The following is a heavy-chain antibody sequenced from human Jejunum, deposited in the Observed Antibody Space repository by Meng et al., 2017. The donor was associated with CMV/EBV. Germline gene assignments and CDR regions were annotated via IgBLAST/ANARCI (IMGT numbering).Heavy chain of an antibody. CDR1: SSNCC. CDR3: ARNRGTRDPYYNYGMDV. D-gene: IGHD1-7*01. V-gene: IGHV4-39*07. J-gene: IGHJ6*02. CDR2: IYHSGST. Sequence: SSNCCWGWIRQPPGKGLEWIGNIYHSGSTYYNPSLKSRVTISLDMSKNQFSLKLSSVTAADTAVYYCARNRGTRDPYYNYGMDVWGQGTTVTVSS.